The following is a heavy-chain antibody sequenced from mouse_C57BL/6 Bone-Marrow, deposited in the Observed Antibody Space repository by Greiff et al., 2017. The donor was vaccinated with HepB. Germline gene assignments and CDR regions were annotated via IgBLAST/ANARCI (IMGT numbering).Heavy chain of an antibody. CDR3: RWLLEFAY. J-gene: IGHJ3*01. V-gene: IGHV1-83*01. D-gene: IGHD2-3*01. CDR1: YTFTDYYM. Sequence: VHVKQSGPELVKPGASVKMSCKASGYTFTDYYMHWVKQKPGKGLEWIGEIYPGSGNTYYNEKFKGKATLTADTSSSTAYMQLSSLTSEDSAVYFCARWLLEFAYWGQGTLVTVSA. CDR2: YPGSGNTY.